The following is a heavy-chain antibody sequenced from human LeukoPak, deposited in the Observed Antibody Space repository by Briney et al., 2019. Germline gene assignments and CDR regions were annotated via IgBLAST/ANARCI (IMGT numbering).Heavy chain of an antibody. V-gene: IGHV4-34*01. CDR2: INHSGST. J-gene: IGHJ4*02. Sequence: RSSETLSLTCAVYGASFSGYYWSWIRQPPGKGLEWIGEINHSGSTNYNPSLKSRVTISVDTSKNQFSLKLSSVTAADTAVYYCARVVAVTTMPFDYWGQGTLVTVSS. CDR3: ARVVAVTTMPFDY. CDR1: GASFSGYY. D-gene: IGHD4-17*01.